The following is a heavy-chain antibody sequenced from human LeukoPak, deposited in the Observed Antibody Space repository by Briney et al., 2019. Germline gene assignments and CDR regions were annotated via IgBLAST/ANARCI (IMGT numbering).Heavy chain of an antibody. V-gene: IGHV1-69*13. D-gene: IGHD1-26*01. CDR1: GGTFSSYA. CDR3: ARGSNSGSFTDY. CDR2: IIPLFGTT. J-gene: IGHJ4*02. Sequence: SVKVSCKASGGTFSSYAISWVRQAPGQGLEWMGGIIPLFGTTNYAQKFQGRVTITADESTSTAYMELSSLRSEDTAVYYCARGSNSGSFTDYWGQGTLVTVSS.